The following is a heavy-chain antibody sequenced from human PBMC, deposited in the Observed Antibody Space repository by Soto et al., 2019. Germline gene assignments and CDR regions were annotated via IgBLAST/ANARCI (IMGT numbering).Heavy chain of an antibody. CDR1: GGSISSSNW. V-gene: IGHV4-4*02. CDR3: ASTDYYGSSGWFDP. CDR2: IYHSGST. J-gene: IGHJ5*02. Sequence: QVQLQESGPGLVKPSGTLSLTCAVSGGSISSSNWWSWVRQPPGKGLEWIGEIYHSGSTNYNPSLKIRVSISVDKAKNQFSRKLSSVTAADTAVYYCASTDYYGSSGWFDPWGQGTLVTVSS. D-gene: IGHD3-22*01.